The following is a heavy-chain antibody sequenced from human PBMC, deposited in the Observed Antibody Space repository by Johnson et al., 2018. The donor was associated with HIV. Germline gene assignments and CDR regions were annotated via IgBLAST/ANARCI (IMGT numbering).Heavy chain of an antibody. J-gene: IGHJ3*02. V-gene: IGHV3-9*01. D-gene: IGHD1-26*01. Sequence: VQLVESGGGLVQPGRSLRLSCAASGFTFDDYAMHWVRQAPGKGLEWVSGINWNGGSTGYADSVKGRFTISRDNAKNSLYLQMNSLRAEDTAFYYCARDPTIAWDLKGDAFDIWGQGTMVTVSS. CDR2: INWNGGST. CDR3: ARDPTIAWDLKGDAFDI. CDR1: GFTFDDYA.